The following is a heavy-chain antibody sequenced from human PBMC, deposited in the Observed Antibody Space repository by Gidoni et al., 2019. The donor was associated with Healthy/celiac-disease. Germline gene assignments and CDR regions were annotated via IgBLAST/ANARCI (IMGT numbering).Heavy chain of an antibody. V-gene: IGHV3-48*02. J-gene: IGHJ4*02. D-gene: IGHD4-4*01. Sequence: EVQLVESGGGLVQPGGSLRLSCAASGFTFSSYSMNWVRQAPGKGLEWVSYISSSSSTIYYADSVKGRFTISRDNAKNSLYLQMNSLRDEDTAVYYCARGDYRLRFELAPIDYWGQGTLVTVSS. CDR2: ISSSSSTI. CDR1: GFTFSSYS. CDR3: ARGDYRLRFELAPIDY.